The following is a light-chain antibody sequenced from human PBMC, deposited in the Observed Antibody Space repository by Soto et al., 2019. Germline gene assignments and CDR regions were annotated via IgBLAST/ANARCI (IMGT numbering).Light chain of an antibody. V-gene: IGLV2-11*01. CDR2: DVS. J-gene: IGLJ1*01. Sequence: TQPRSVSGAPGQSVPISCPGNSTDFGCYNYVSWYQQHPGKVPKLMIYDVSKRPSGVPDRFSGSKSGNTASLTISGLQAEDEADYYCCSYAGRDTLYVFGSGTKVTVL. CDR1: STDFGCYNY. CDR3: CSYAGRDTLYV.